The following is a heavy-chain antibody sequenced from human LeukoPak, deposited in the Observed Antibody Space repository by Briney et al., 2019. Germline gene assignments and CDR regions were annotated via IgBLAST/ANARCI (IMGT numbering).Heavy chain of an antibody. V-gene: IGHV3-23*01. CDR3: ASTYYYDSSGYFDY. CDR1: GFTFSSYA. J-gene: IGHJ4*02. CDR2: ISGSGGST. D-gene: IGHD3-22*01. Sequence: PGGSLRLSCAASGFTFSSYAMSWVRQAPGKGLEWVSAISGSGGSTYYADSVKGRFTISRDNAKNSLYLQMNSLRAEDTALYYCASTYYYDSSGYFDYWGQGTLVTVSS.